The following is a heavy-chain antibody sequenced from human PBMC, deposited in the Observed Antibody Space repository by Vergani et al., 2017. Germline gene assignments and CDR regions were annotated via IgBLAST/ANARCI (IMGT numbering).Heavy chain of an antibody. CDR1: GFRFDDHA. CDR3: ARDGWELLDYFYYMDV. CDR2: ISWRSESV. J-gene: IGHJ6*03. Sequence: EVQLVESGGGLVEPGRSLRLSCAASGFRFDDHAMHWVRQGPGKGLEWVAGISWRSESVGYADSVKGRFTISRDNAKNFLYLQMDSLRAEDTAVYYCARDGWELLDYFYYMDVWGKGTTVTVSS. D-gene: IGHD1-26*01. V-gene: IGHV3-9*01.